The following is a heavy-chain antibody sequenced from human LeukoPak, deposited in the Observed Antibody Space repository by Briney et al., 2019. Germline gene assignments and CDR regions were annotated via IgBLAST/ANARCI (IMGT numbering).Heavy chain of an antibody. CDR3: ARQVDTSMALPDY. V-gene: IGHV1-18*01. J-gene: IGHJ4*02. CDR2: ISAYNGNT. CDR1: GYTFTSYG. Sequence: ASLKVSCKASGYTFTSYGISWVRQAPGQGPEWMGWISAYNGNTNSAQKVQGRVTLTTDTSTSTAYMELRSLRSDDTAVYYCARQVDTSMALPDYWGQGTLVTVSS. D-gene: IGHD5-18*01.